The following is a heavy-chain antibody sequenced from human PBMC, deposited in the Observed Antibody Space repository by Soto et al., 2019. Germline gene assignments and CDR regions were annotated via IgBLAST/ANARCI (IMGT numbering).Heavy chain of an antibody. D-gene: IGHD4-4*01. Sequence: GGSLRLSCASSGFTFSSYAMSWVRQAPGKGLEWVSVISGSGGSTYYADSVKGRFTVSRDNSKNTLYLQMNSLRDEDTAVYFCAKVEKVTSEFDYWGQGTLVTVSS. CDR3: AKVEKVTSEFDY. CDR1: GFTFSSYA. V-gene: IGHV3-23*01. J-gene: IGHJ4*02. CDR2: ISGSGGST.